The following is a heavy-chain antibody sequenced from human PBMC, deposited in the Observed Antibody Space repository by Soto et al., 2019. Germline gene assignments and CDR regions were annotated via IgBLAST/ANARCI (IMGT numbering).Heavy chain of an antibody. Sequence: QVQLVQSGAEVKKPGASVKVSCKASGYTITSYAMQWVHEAPGQRLEWMGWINAGNGNTKYSQKFQGRVTITRDTSASTAYMELSSLRSEDTAVYYCARGPNPYYFDYWGQGTLVTVSS. CDR1: GYTITSYA. J-gene: IGHJ4*02. V-gene: IGHV1-3*01. CDR2: INAGNGNT. CDR3: ARGPNPYYFDY.